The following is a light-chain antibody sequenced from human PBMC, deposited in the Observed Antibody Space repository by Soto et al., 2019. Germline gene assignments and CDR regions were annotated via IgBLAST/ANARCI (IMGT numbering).Light chain of an antibody. Sequence: EIVLTQSPATLSLSPGEGATLSCRASQSVGTYLAWYQQKPGQAPRLLIYDASSRATAIPARFSGSGSGADFTLTISSLEPADFAVYYCQQRTNWQYTFGQGTKLEIK. CDR1: QSVGTY. CDR2: DAS. J-gene: IGKJ2*01. V-gene: IGKV3-11*01. CDR3: QQRTNWQYT.